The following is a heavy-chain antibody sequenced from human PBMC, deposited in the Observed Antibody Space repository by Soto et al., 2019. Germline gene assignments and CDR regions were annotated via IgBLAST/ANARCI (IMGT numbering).Heavy chain of an antibody. J-gene: IGHJ6*03. D-gene: IGHD2-8*01. Sequence: ASVKFSCRASGYTFTSYGISWARQAPGQGLEWMGWISAYNGNTNYAQKLQGRVTMTTDTSTSTAYMEMGSLRSEDTAVYYCARVAPPYCTNGVCYTKKRKLDYYYMDVWGKGTTVTVSS. V-gene: IGHV1-18*01. CDR1: GYTFTSYG. CDR2: ISAYNGNT. CDR3: ARVAPPYCTNGVCYTKKRKLDYYYMDV.